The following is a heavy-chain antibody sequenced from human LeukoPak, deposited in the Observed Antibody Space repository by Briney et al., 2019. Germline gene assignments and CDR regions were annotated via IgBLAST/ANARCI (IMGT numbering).Heavy chain of an antibody. Sequence: SETLSLTCAVSGGSISSGGYSWSWIRQPPGKGLEWIGYIYYSGSTNYNPSLKSRVDISVDTSKNQFSLKLSSVTAADTAVYYSARVPVEPRPYGSGRDRRWYFDLWGRGTLVTVSS. CDR2: IYYSGST. CDR3: ARVPVEPRPYGSGRDRRWYFDL. D-gene: IGHD3-10*01. J-gene: IGHJ2*01. CDR1: GGSISSGGYS. V-gene: IGHV4-61*08.